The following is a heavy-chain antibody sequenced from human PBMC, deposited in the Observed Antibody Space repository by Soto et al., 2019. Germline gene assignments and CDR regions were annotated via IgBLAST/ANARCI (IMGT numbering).Heavy chain of an antibody. CDR2: INPNSGGT. CDR3: ARGPGIAAARSVFFDY. D-gene: IGHD6-13*01. Sequence: ASVKVSCKASGYTFTGYYMHWVRQAPGQGLEWMGWINPNSGGTNYAQKFQGRVTMTRDTSISTAYMELSRLRSDDTAVYYCARGPGIAAARSVFFDYWGQGTLVTVSS. V-gene: IGHV1-2*02. CDR1: GYTFTGYY. J-gene: IGHJ4*02.